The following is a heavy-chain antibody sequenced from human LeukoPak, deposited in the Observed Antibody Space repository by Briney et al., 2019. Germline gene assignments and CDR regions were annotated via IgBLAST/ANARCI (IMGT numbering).Heavy chain of an antibody. D-gene: IGHD3-10*01. CDR1: GGSISSGGYY. CDR2: IYYSGST. Sequence: PSETLSLTCTVSGGSISSGGYYWSWIRPHPGKGLEWIGYIYYSGSTYYNPSLKSRVTISVDTSKNQFSLKLSSVTAADTAVYYCARAITMVRGVIKEAWFDPWGQGTLVTVSS. V-gene: IGHV4-31*03. CDR3: ARAITMVRGVIKEAWFDP. J-gene: IGHJ5*02.